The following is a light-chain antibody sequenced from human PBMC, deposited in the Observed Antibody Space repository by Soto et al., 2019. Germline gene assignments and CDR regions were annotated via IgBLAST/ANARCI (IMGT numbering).Light chain of an antibody. J-gene: IGLJ2*01. CDR3: QSWGTGIRV. CDR1: SGHSNYA. V-gene: IGLV4-69*01. Sequence: QSVLTQSPSASASLGASVKLTCTLNSGHSNYAIAWHQQQPEKGPRYLMKLNSDGSHNKGDGIPDRFSGSSSGAERYLTISSLQSEDEADYYCQSWGTGIRVFGGGTKLTVL. CDR2: LNSDGSH.